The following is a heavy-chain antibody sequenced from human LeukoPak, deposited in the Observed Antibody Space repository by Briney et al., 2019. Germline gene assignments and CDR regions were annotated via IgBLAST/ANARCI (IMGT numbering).Heavy chain of an antibody. CDR1: GGSFSGYY. D-gene: IGHD6-13*01. J-gene: IGHJ2*01. V-gene: IGHV4-34*01. Sequence: SETLSLTCAVYGGSFSGYYWSWVRQPPGKGLEWVGEINHSGSTNYNPSLKSRVTISVDTSKNQFSLKLSSVTAADTAVYYCARASGAAAGGNWFDLWGRGTLVTVSS. CDR3: ARASGAAAGGNWFDL. CDR2: INHSGST.